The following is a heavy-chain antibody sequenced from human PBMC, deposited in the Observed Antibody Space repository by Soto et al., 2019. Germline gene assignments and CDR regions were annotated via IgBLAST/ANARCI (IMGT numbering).Heavy chain of an antibody. CDR3: ARDDYDFWSGYYYGMDV. Sequence: PSETLSLTCTVSGGSVSSGSYYWSWIRQPPGKGLEWIGYIYYSGSTNYNPSLKSRVTISVDTSKNQFSLKLSSVTAADTAVYYCARDDYDFWSGYYYGMDVWGQGTTVTVSS. CDR1: GGSVSSGSYY. CDR2: IYYSGST. V-gene: IGHV4-61*01. J-gene: IGHJ6*02. D-gene: IGHD3-3*01.